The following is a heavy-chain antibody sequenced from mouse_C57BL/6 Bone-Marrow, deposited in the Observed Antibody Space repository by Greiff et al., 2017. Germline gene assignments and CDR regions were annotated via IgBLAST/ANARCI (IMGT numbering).Heavy chain of an antibody. CDR1: GYAFSSYW. CDR3: ARRDGSSPHWYFDV. CDR2: IYPGDGDT. V-gene: IGHV1-80*01. Sequence: VKLMESGAELVKPGASVKISCKASGYAFSSYWMNWVKQRPGKGLEWIGQIYPGDGDTNYNGKFKGKATLTADKSSSTAYMKLSSLTSEDSAVYFCARRDGSSPHWYFDVWGTGTTVTVSS. D-gene: IGHD1-1*01. J-gene: IGHJ1*03.